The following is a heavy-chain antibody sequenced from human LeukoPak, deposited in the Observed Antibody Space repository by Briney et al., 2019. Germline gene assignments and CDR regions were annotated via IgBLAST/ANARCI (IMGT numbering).Heavy chain of an antibody. D-gene: IGHD5-24*01. V-gene: IGHV3-23*01. J-gene: IGHJ2*01. CDR1: GFTFSGSE. CDR2: IAVGGGTT. Sequence: GGSLRLSCAASGFTFSGSELSWVRQAPGKDLEWVSAIAVGGGTTYADSVVGRFIISRDNSKNTLYLQMSSLRAEDTAIYYCAKTIPYWYFDLWGRGTLVTVSS. CDR3: AKTIPYWYFDL.